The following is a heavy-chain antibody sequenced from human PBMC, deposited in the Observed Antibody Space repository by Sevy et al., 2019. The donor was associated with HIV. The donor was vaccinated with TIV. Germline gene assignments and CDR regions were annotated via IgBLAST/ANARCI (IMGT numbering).Heavy chain of an antibody. Sequence: GGSLRLSCAASGFTFSSYAMSWVRQAPGKGLEWVSAISGSGGSTYYADSVKGRFTISRDNSKNTLYLQMNSLRAEDTAVYYCAKDPELRRPRLGGATEVDGMDVWGQGTTVTVSS. J-gene: IGHJ6*02. CDR1: GFTFSSYA. V-gene: IGHV3-23*01. CDR3: AKDPELRRPRLGGATEVDGMDV. CDR2: ISGSGGST. D-gene: IGHD1-26*01.